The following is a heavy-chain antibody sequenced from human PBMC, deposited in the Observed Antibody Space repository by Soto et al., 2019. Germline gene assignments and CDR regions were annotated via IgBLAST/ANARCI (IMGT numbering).Heavy chain of an antibody. CDR2: INHSGST. V-gene: IGHV4-34*01. Sequence: SETLSLTCAVYGGSFSDYYWSWIRQPPGKGLEWIGEINHSGSTNYNPSLKSRVTISVDTSKNQFSLKLSSVTAADTAVYYCARRRDYGGNPIDYWGQGTLVTVSS. D-gene: IGHD4-17*01. CDR1: GGSFSDYY. J-gene: IGHJ4*02. CDR3: ARRRDYGGNPIDY.